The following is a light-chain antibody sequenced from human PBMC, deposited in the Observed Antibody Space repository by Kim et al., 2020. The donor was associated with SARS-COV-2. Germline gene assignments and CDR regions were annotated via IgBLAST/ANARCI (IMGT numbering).Light chain of an antibody. CDR1: QSVTSSY. CDR2: GAS. J-gene: IGKJ2*01. V-gene: IGKV3-20*01. Sequence: SPRDRATLACRASQSVTSSYLAWYQQKPGQAPRLRISGASSRATGIPDKFSGRGSGTDFTLTINRLEPEEFAVYYCQQYGSPMYTFGQGTKVDIK. CDR3: QQYGSPMYT.